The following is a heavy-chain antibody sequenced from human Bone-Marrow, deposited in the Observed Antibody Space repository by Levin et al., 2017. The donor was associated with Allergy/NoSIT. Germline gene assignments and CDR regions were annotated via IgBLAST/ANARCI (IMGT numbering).Heavy chain of an antibody. D-gene: IGHD1-1*01. CDR2: VFHSGNT. Sequence: SETLSLTSNVSDGSFNDYYWGWLRQPPGKGLEWIGSVFHSGNTNSNPSLKSRVTISVDTSKNQFSLKLTSVTAADTAVYYCARDLGIMEGFFDLWGRGTLVTVSS. CDR1: DGSFNDYY. CDR3: ARDLGIMEGFFDL. V-gene: IGHV4-59*01. J-gene: IGHJ2*01.